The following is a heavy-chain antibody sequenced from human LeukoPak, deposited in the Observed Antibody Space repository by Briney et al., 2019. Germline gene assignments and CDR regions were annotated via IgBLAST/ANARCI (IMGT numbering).Heavy chain of an antibody. CDR3: AKDLTMIVASDWFDP. Sequence: GGSLRLSCAASGFTFSSYAMSWVRQAPGKGLEWVSAISGSGGSTYYADSVKGRFTISRDNSKNTLYLQMNSLRAEDTAVYYCAKDLTMIVASDWFDPWGQGTLVTVSS. V-gene: IGHV3-23*01. J-gene: IGHJ5*02. CDR2: ISGSGGST. D-gene: IGHD3-22*01. CDR1: GFTFSSYA.